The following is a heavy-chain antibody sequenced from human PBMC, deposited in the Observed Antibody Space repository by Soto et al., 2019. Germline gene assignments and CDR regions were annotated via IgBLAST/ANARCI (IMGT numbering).Heavy chain of an antibody. CDR1: GYSFTSYW. CDR3: ATTFLAYCGGDCYSPFYYGMDV. Sequence: GESLKISCKGSGYSFTSYWIGWVRQMPGKGLEWMGIIYPGDPDTRYSPSFQGQVTISADKSISTAYLQWSSLKASDTAMYYCATTFLAYCGGDCYSPFYYGMDVWGQGTTVTVSS. CDR2: IYPGDPDT. D-gene: IGHD2-21*02. V-gene: IGHV5-51*01. J-gene: IGHJ6*02.